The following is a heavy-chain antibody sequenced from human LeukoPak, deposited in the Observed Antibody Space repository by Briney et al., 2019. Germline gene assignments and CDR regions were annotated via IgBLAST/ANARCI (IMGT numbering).Heavy chain of an antibody. CDR1: GFTVSSNY. CDR3: ARVGYSDFWSGYYWDY. J-gene: IGHJ4*02. V-gene: IGHV3-53*01. Sequence: GGSLRLSCAASGFTVSSNYMSWVRQAPGKGLEWVSVIYSGGSTYYADSVQGRFIISRDNARNSLYLQMNSLRAEDTAVYYCARVGYSDFWSGYYWDYWGQGTLATVSS. D-gene: IGHD3-3*01. CDR2: IYSGGST.